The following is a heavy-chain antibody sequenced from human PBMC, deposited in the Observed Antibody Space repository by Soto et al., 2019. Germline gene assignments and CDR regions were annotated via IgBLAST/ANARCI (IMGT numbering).Heavy chain of an antibody. CDR2: INQAGSEK. V-gene: IGHV3-7*03. Sequence: PWGSLGLACTASGFVFRSHWLSWVRQAPGKGLEWVANINQAGSEKFYVDSVKGRFTISRDNSKNAVYLQMNRLRAEDTAVYYCATEDFWSRYYYSIGMDVWGQAPTVTVSS. CDR1: GFVFRSHW. J-gene: IGHJ6*02. CDR3: ATEDFWSRYYYSIGMDV. D-gene: IGHD3-3*01.